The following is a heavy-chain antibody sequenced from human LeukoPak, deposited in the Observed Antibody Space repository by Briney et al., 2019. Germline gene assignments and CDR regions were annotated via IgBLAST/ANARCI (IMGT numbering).Heavy chain of an antibody. J-gene: IGHJ5*02. CDR2: IYTSGST. CDR1: GGSISSYY. V-gene: IGHV4-4*07. D-gene: IGHD3-22*01. CDR3: ARDLGYYDSPTLTPT. Sequence: SETLSLTCTVSGGSISSYYWSWIRQPAGKGLEWIGRIYTSGSTNYNPSLKGRVTMSVDTSKNQFSLKLSSVTAADTAVYYCARDLGYYDSPTLTPTWGQGTLVTVSS.